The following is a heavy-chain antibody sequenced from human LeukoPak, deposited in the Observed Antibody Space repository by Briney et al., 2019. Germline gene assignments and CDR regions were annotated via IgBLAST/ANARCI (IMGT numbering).Heavy chain of an antibody. CDR1: GYTFSSYA. J-gene: IGHJ4*02. Sequence: GESLRLSCAASGYTFSSYAIHWVRQAPGKGLEWVAAISGDGRNIYYADSVKGRFTISRDNSKNTVNLQMNNERAEDTAVYYCARRSDSSSYSFDYWGQGTLVTVSS. CDR2: ISGDGRNI. CDR3: ARRSDSSSYSFDY. V-gene: IGHV3-30*03. D-gene: IGHD6-6*01.